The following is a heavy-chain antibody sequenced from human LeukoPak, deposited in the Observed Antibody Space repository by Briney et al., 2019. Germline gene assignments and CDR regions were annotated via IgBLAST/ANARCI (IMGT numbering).Heavy chain of an antibody. CDR1: GYSFSGYW. V-gene: IGHV5-51*01. CDR3: ARGNSGNWFDP. J-gene: IGHJ5*02. Sequence: GESLRISCKGSGYSFSGYWIVWVRQMPGKGPGGMGIIYPDASNTRYSPSLQGHVTMSADKSTSTAYLQWSSLKASDTAMYYCARGNSGNWFDPWGQGTLVTVSS. D-gene: IGHD4-23*01. CDR2: IYPDASNT.